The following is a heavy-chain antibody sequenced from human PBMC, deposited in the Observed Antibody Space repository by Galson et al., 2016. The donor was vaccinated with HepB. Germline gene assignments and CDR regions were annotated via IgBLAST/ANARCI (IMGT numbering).Heavy chain of an antibody. Sequence: SVKVSCKASEYKFSDYYIHWVRQVPGRGLEWMGWINCNTGASKTTQKFQDWVTLTRDKSISTAYMEMSRLRSDDTAVYYCAGGLGAWSLYYFDYWGLGTLVTVSS. CDR2: INCNTGAS. J-gene: IGHJ4*02. V-gene: IGHV1-2*04. CDR3: AGGLGAWSLYYFDY. D-gene: IGHD2-21*02. CDR1: EYKFSDYY.